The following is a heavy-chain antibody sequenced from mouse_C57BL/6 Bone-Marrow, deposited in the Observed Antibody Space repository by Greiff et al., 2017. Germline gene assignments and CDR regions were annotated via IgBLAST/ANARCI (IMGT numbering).Heavy chain of an antibody. J-gene: IGHJ2*01. Sequence: EVKVVESGGDLVKPGGSLKLSCAASGFTFSSYGMSWVRQTPDKRLEWVETISSGGSYTYYPDSVKGRFTISRDNAKNTLYLQKSSLKSEDAAMYYCARLGITTGFDYCDRGTTLTVSS. V-gene: IGHV5-6*01. D-gene: IGHD2-4*01. CDR3: ARLGITTGFDY. CDR2: ISSGGSYT. CDR1: GFTFSSYG.